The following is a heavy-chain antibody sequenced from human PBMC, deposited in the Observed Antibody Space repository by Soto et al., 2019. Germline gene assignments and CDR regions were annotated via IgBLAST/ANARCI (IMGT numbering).Heavy chain of an antibody. Sequence: GESLKISCKCSGYTFTDYWIAWVRQMPGKGLEWMGIIYPGDSDTRYSPSFQGQVTISADKSISTAYLQWSSLKASDTAMYYCARGVLRFLEWHRNWFDPWGQGTLVTVSS. CDR2: IYPGDSDT. V-gene: IGHV5-51*01. J-gene: IGHJ5*02. D-gene: IGHD3-3*01. CDR3: ARGVLRFLEWHRNWFDP. CDR1: GYTFTDYW.